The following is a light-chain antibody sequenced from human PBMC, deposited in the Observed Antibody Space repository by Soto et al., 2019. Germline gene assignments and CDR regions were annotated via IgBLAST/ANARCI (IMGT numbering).Light chain of an antibody. CDR1: SSNIGARLD. V-gene: IGLV1-40*01. CDR2: VNT. J-gene: IGLJ1*01. Sequence: QSVLTQPPSVYVAPGQRVTISCTGSSSNIGARLDVHWYRHLPGTAPKLLISVNTNGPSGVADRFSGSKSGTSASLAIAGLRAEDEADYYCQSYDSSLAGFVFGTGTKVTVL. CDR3: QSYDSSLAGFV.